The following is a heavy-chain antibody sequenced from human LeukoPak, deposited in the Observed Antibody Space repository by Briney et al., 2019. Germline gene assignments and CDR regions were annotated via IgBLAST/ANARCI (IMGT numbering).Heavy chain of an antibody. J-gene: IGHJ2*01. CDR2: IYYSGST. Sequence: SETLPLTCTVSGGSISSYYWSWIRQPPGKGLEWIGYIYYSGSTNYNPSLKSRVTISVDTSKNQFSLKLSSVTAADTAVYYCARHGDYGDPYWYFDLWGRGTLVTVAS. CDR1: GGSISSYY. V-gene: IGHV4-59*08. D-gene: IGHD4-17*01. CDR3: ARHGDYGDPYWYFDL.